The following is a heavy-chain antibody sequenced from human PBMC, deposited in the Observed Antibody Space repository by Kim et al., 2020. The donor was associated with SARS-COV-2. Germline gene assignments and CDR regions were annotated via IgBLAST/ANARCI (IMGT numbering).Heavy chain of an antibody. CDR3: AKENYLSASTCFDC. CDR1: GFTFGNFG. CDR2: ISGGGDRT. D-gene: IGHD1-7*01. V-gene: IGHV3-23*01. J-gene: IGHJ4*02. Sequence: GGSLRLSCAASGFTFGNFGMTWVRQAPGKGLEWVSAISGGGDRTYYADSVKGRFTISRDNSRNTLYLQMSSLRAEDTAVYYCAKENYLSASTCFDCWGQGTVVTVSS.